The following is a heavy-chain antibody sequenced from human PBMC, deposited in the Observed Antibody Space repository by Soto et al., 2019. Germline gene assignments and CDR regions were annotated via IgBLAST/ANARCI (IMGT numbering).Heavy chain of an antibody. CDR1: GFTYSTYT. D-gene: IGHD1-1*01. V-gene: IGHV3-30*18. J-gene: IGHJ4*02. Sequence: GGSLSLSCAASGFTYSTYTMHWVRQAPGKGLEWVAVISYDGNNKFYADSVKGRFTISRDNSKNTLYLQMNSLRAEDTAVYYCAKERAGTFDYWGQGTLVTVSS. CDR2: ISYDGNNK. CDR3: AKERAGTFDY.